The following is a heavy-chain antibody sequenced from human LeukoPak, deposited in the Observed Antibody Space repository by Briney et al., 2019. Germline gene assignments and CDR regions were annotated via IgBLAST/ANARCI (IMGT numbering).Heavy chain of an antibody. CDR3: ARGGVVVAADY. CDR1: GGSISNYY. V-gene: IGHV4-59*12. J-gene: IGHJ4*02. Sequence: PSETLSLTCTVSGGSISNYYWSWIRQPPGKELEWIGYIYYSGSTNYNPSLKSRVTISVDTSKNQFSLKLSSVTAADTAVYYCARGGVVVAADYWGQGTLVTVSS. CDR2: IYYSGST. D-gene: IGHD2-15*01.